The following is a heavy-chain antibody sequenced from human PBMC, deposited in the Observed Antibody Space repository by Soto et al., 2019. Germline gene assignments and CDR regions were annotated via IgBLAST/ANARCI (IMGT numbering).Heavy chain of an antibody. V-gene: IGHV3-23*01. J-gene: IGHJ3*02. D-gene: IGHD6-19*01. Sequence: GGSLRLSCAASGFTFSNYAMSWVRQAPGKGLEWVSAISGSGGSTYYADSVKGRFTISRDNSKNTLYLQMNSLRAEDTAVYYCAKSLSLSSGWPDEAFDIWGQGTMVTVSS. CDR3: AKSLSLSSGWPDEAFDI. CDR2: ISGSGGST. CDR1: GFTFSNYA.